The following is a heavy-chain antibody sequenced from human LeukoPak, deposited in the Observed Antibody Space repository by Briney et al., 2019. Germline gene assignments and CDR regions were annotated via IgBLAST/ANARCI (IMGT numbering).Heavy chain of an antibody. V-gene: IGHV3-48*03. D-gene: IGHD6-13*01. CDR1: GFTFSSYE. Sequence: PGGSLRLSCAASGFTFSSYEMNWVRQAPGKGLEWASYISSSGSTIYYADSVKGRFTISRDNAKNSLYLQMNSLRAEDTAVYYCARYSSRDWFDPWGQGTLVTVSS. J-gene: IGHJ5*02. CDR2: ISSSGSTI. CDR3: ARYSSRDWFDP.